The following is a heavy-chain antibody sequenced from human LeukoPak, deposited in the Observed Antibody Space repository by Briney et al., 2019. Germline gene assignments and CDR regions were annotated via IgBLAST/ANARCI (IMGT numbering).Heavy chain of an antibody. CDR1: GGSISSSSYY. D-gene: IGHD3-22*01. CDR3: ARRDNYYDSSGYFDY. V-gene: IGHV4-39*01. CDR2: IYYSGST. Sequence: PSETLSLTCTVSGGSISSSSYYWGWIRQPPGKGLEWIGSIYYSGSTYYNPSLKSRVTISVDTPKNQFSLKLSSVTAADTAVYYCARRDNYYDSSGYFDYWGQGTLVTVSS. J-gene: IGHJ4*02.